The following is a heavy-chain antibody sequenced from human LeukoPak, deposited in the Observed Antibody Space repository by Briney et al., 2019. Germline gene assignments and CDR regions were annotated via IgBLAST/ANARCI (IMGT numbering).Heavy chain of an antibody. Sequence: GSLRLSCAASGFTFSSYTMNWIRQPPGKGLEWIGEINHSGTTNYNPSLKSRVTISVDTSKKHFSLKLRSMTAADTAVYYCARLGWGSYRRRDSWGQGTLVTVSS. V-gene: IGHV4-34*01. CDR3: ARLGWGSYRRRDS. D-gene: IGHD3-16*02. J-gene: IGHJ4*02. CDR2: INHSGTT. CDR1: GFTFSSYT.